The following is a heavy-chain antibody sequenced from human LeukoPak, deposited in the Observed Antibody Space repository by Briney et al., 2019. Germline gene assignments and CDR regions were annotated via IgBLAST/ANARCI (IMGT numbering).Heavy chain of an antibody. CDR1: GGSISSYY. J-gene: IGHJ6*03. D-gene: IGHD3-10*01. Sequence: PSETLSLTCTVSGGSISSYYWSWIRQPPGKGLEWIGYIYYSGSTNYNPSLKSRVTISVDTSKNQFSLKVTSVTAADTAVYYCATGYGSGSLRDRYYSMDVWGKGTTVTVSS. V-gene: IGHV4-59*01. CDR3: ATGYGSGSLRDRYYSMDV. CDR2: IYYSGST.